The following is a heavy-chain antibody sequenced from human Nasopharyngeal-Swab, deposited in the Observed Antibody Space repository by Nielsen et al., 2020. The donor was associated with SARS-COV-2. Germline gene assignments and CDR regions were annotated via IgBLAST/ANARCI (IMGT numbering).Heavy chain of an antibody. J-gene: IGHJ3*02. CDR2: IYHSGST. CDR3: ARAASRLGLGEDDAFDI. D-gene: IGHD3-10*01. CDR1: GCSASSGGYS. V-gene: IGHV4-30-2*01. Sequence: SETLSLTCTVSGCSASSGGYSWSWIRQPPGKGLEWIGYIYHSGSTYYNPSLKSRVTISEDRSKNQFSLKLSSVTAADTAVYYCARAASRLGLGEDDAFDIWGQGTMVTVSS.